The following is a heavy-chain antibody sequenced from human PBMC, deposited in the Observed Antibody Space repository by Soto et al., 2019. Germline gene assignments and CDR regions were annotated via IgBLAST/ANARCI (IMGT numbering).Heavy chain of an antibody. J-gene: IGHJ4*02. CDR3: ARELQGLYYFDY. CDR1: GYTFTGYY. Sequence: GASVKVSCKASGYTFTGYYMHWVRQAPGQGLEWMGWINPNSGGTNYAQKFQGRVTISRDTSASTASMELSSLTSEDTAVYYCARELQGLYYFDYWGQGTLVTVSS. V-gene: IGHV1-2*02. CDR2: INPNSGGT. D-gene: IGHD4-4*01.